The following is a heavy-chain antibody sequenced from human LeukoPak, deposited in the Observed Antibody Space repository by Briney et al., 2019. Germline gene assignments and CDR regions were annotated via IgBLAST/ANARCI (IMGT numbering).Heavy chain of an antibody. CDR3: LRFCSSTSCSADP. CDR1: GYTFTSYA. D-gene: IGHD2-2*01. J-gene: IGHJ5*02. Sequence: GASVNVSCKASGYTFTSYAMHWVRQAPGQRLEWMGWINAGNGNTKYSQKFQGRVTITRDTSASTAHMELSSLRSEDTAVYYCLRFCSSTSCSADPWGQGTLVTVSS. CDR2: INAGNGNT. V-gene: IGHV1-3*01.